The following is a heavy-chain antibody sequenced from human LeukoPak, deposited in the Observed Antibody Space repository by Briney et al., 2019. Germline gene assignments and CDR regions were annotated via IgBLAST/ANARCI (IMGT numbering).Heavy chain of an antibody. D-gene: IGHD5-12*01. J-gene: IGHJ3*02. CDR2: IIPIFGTA. V-gene: IGHV1-69*13. CDR3: ARARPNGYAEDAFDI. Sequence: SVKVSCKASGGTFSSYAISWVRQAPGQGLEWMGGIIPIFGTANYAQKFQGRVTITADESTSTAYMELSSLRSEDTAVYYCARARPNGYAEDAFDIWGQGTMVTVSS. CDR1: GGTFSSYA.